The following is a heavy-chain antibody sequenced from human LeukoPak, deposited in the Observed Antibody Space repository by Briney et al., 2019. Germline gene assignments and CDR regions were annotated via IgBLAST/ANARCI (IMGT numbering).Heavy chain of an antibody. J-gene: IGHJ4*02. V-gene: IGHV3-11*01. CDR3: ARVRSGGYADY. CDR1: GFTFSDYY. Sequence: GGSLRLSCAASGFTFSDYYMTWIRQAPGKGLEWVSYISNGGSTIYYADSVKGRFTISGDNAKNSLYLQMNSLRAEDTAVYYCARVRSGGYADYWGQGTLVTVSS. CDR2: ISNGGSTI. D-gene: IGHD5-12*01.